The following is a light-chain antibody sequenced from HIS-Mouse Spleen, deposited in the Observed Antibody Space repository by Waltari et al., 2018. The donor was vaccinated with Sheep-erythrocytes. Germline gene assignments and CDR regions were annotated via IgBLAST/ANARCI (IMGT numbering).Light chain of an antibody. CDR2: DAT. J-gene: IGKJ2*01. CDR1: QSVSSY. Sequence: EIVLTQSPATLSLSPGERATLSCRASQSVSSYLAWYQQKPGQAPRPLIYDATNRATCIPARFSGSGSGTDFTLTISSLEPEDFAVYYCQQRSNWYTFGQGTKLEIK. V-gene: IGKV3-11*01. CDR3: QQRSNWYT.